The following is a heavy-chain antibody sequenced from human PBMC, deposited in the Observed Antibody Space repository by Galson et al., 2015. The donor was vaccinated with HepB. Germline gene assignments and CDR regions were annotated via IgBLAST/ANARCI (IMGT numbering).Heavy chain of an antibody. D-gene: IGHD4-23*01. Sequence: ETLSLTCAVYGGSFSGYYWSWIRQPPGKGLEWIGEINHSGSTNYNPSLKSRVTISVDTSKNQFSLKLSSVTAADTAVYSCARGRRSFYGGNSPFDYWGQGTLLTVSS. J-gene: IGHJ4*02. V-gene: IGHV4-34*01. CDR3: ARGRRSFYGGNSPFDY. CDR1: GGSFSGYY. CDR2: INHSGST.